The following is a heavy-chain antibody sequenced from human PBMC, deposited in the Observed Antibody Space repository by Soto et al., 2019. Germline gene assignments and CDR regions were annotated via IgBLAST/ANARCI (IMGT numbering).Heavy chain of an antibody. Sequence: QAGGSLRLSCAASGFTFSSFAMSWVRQAPGKGLDWVSAISGSGGSTYSADSVKGRFTISRDNSKNTLYLQMSSLRAEDTAVYYCARGFSAGKGSPPDFRGQGSLVTAPQ. CDR3: ARGFSAGKGSPPDF. D-gene: IGHD6-13*01. CDR2: ISGSGGST. V-gene: IGHV3-23*01. CDR1: GFTFSSFA. J-gene: IGHJ4*02.